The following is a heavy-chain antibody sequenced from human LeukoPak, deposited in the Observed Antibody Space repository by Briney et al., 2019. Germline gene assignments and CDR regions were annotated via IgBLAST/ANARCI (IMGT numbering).Heavy chain of an antibody. V-gene: IGHV4-38-2*02. CDR3: ARDRYYRGYFDY. J-gene: IGHJ4*02. Sequence: SETLSLTCTVSGYSISSGYYWGWIRQPPGKGLEWIGSIYHSGSTYYNPSLKSRVTISVDTSKNQFSLKLSSVTAADTAVYYCARDRYYRGYFDYWGQGTLVTVSS. CDR2: IYHSGST. CDR1: GYSISSGYY. D-gene: IGHD3-10*01.